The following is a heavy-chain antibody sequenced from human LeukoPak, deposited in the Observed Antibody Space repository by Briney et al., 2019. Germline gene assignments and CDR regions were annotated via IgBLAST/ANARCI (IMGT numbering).Heavy chain of an antibody. Sequence: ASVKVSCKASGYTFTSYAMHWVRQAPGQRLEWMGWINAGNGNTKYSQEFQGRVTITRDTSASTACMELSSLRSEDMAVYYCARPDGYSSSWPLGYWGQGTLVTVSS. CDR3: ARPDGYSSSWPLGY. D-gene: IGHD6-13*01. CDR2: INAGNGNT. V-gene: IGHV1-3*03. J-gene: IGHJ4*02. CDR1: GYTFTSYA.